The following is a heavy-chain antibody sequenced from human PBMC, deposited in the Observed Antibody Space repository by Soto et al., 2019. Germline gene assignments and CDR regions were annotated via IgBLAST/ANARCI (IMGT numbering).Heavy chain of an antibody. V-gene: IGHV3-48*01. CDR1: GFTFSSYS. D-gene: IGHD3-9*01. J-gene: IGHJ5*02. CDR2: ISSSSSTI. CDR3: AREYDILNWFDP. Sequence: EVQLVESGGGLVQPGGSLRLSCAASGFTFSSYSMNWVRQAPGNGLEWVSYISSSSSTIYYADSVKGRFTISRDNAKNSLYLQINSLRAEDTAVYYCAREYDILNWFDPWGQGTLVTVSS.